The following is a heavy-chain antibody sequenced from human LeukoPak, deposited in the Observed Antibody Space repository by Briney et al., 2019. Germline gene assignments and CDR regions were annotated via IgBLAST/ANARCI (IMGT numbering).Heavy chain of an antibody. CDR1: GNTFTSYG. CDR3: ARARSLGSYFYYYMDV. J-gene: IGHJ6*03. V-gene: IGHV1-18*01. D-gene: IGHD7-27*01. CDR2: ISAYNGNT. Sequence: ASVKVSCKASGNTFTSYGISWVRQAPGQGLEWMGWISAYNGNTNYAQKLQGRVTMTTDTSTSTAYMELRSLRSDDTAVYYCARARSLGSYFYYYMDVWGKGTTVTVSS.